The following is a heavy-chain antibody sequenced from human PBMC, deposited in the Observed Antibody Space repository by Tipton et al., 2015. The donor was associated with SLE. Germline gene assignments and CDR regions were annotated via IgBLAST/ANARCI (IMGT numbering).Heavy chain of an antibody. CDR3: ARKEEYGSGWYNWFDP. CDR2: VYHSGNT. CDR1: GYSIRSGYY. Sequence: GLVKPSETLSLTCAVSGYSIRSGYYWGWIRQPPGKGLEWIGTVYHSGNTYYNPSLKSRGTISVDTSKNQFSLNLRSVTAADTAIYYCARKEEYGSGWYNWFDPWGQGTLVIVSS. V-gene: IGHV4-38-2*01. J-gene: IGHJ5*02. D-gene: IGHD6-19*01.